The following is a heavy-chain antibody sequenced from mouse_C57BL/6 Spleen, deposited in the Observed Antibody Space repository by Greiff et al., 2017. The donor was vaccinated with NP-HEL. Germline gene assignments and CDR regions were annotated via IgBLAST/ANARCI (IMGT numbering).Heavy chain of an antibody. CDR1: GFTFSSYA. CDR3: TRDEGTGGSDY. D-gene: IGHD3-1*01. CDR2: ISSGGDYI. Sequence: DVHLVESGEGLVKPGGSLKLSCAASGFTFSSYAMSWVRQTPEKRLEWVAYISSGGDYIYYADTVKGRFTISRDNARNTLYLQMSSLKSEDTAMYYCTRDEGTGGSDYWGQGTTLTVSS. V-gene: IGHV5-9-1*02. J-gene: IGHJ2*01.